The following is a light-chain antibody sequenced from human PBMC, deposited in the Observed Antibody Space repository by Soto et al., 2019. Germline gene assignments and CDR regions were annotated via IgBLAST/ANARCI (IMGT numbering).Light chain of an antibody. Sequence: QPVLTQPASVSGSPGQSITISCTGSSTDVGGYNYVSWYQQHPGKAPKVMIYEVSNRPSGVSDRFSGSNSGNTASLTISGLQAEDEADYYCTSYSRYRVLVFGGGTKLTVL. J-gene: IGLJ3*02. CDR2: EVS. CDR1: STDVGGYNY. V-gene: IGLV2-14*01. CDR3: TSYSRYRVLV.